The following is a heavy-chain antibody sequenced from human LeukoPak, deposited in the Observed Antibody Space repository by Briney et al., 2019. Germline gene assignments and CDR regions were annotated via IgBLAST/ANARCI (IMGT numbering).Heavy chain of an antibody. Sequence: SETLSLTCTGSGVSIFSSYWSWVRQPPGKGLEWIGYVHYSGSTNYNPSLKSRVPLSVDTSQNQFSLKLSSVTAADTAVYYCARDAGSYYGSAFDIWGQGTVVTVSS. V-gene: IGHV4-59*12. CDR1: GVSIFSSY. CDR3: ARDAGSYYGSAFDI. D-gene: IGHD1-26*01. J-gene: IGHJ3*02. CDR2: VHYSGST.